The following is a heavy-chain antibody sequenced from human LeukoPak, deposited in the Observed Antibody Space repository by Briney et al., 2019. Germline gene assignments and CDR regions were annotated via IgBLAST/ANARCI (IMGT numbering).Heavy chain of an antibody. CDR3: ARGEDNWNYRY. D-gene: IGHD1-7*01. CDR2: INHSGST. V-gene: IGHV4-34*01. J-gene: IGHJ4*02. Sequence: SETLSLTCAVYGGSFSGYYWSWIRQPPGKGLEWIGEINHSGSTNYNPSLKSRVTISVDTSKNQFSLKLSSVTAADTAVYYCARGEDNWNYRYWGQGTLVTVSS. CDR1: GGSFSGYY.